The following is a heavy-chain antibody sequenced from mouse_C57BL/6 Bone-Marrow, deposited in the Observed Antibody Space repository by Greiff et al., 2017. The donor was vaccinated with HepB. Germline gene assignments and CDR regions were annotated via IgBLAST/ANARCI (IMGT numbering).Heavy chain of an antibody. D-gene: IGHD2-1*01. CDR2: INSDGGST. CDR3: ARRDYGNFYWYFDV. V-gene: IGHV5-2*03. CDR1: EYEFPSHD. J-gene: IGHJ1*03. Sequence: DVKLVESGGGLVQPGESLKLSCESNEYEFPSHDMSWVRKTPEKRLELVAAINSDGGSTYYPDTMERRFIISRDNTKKTLYLQMSSLRSEDTALYYCARRDYGNFYWYFDVWGTGTTVTVSS.